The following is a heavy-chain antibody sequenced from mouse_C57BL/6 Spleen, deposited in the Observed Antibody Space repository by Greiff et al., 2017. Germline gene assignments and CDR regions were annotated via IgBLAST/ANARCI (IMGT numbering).Heavy chain of an antibody. CDR2: IHPSDSDT. D-gene: IGHD1-1*01. CDR3: ATEFSTTVVEYFDV. J-gene: IGHJ1*03. V-gene: IGHV1-74*01. Sequence: VQLQQPGAELVKPGASVKVSCKASGYTFTSYWMHWVKQRPGQGLEWIGRIHPSDSDTNYNQKFKGKATLTVDKSSSTAYMQLSSLTSEDSAVYYCATEFSTTVVEYFDVWGTGTTVTVSS. CDR1: GYTFTSYW.